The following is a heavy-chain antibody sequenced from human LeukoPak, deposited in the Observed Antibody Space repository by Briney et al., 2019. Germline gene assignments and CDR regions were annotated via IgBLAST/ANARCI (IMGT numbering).Heavy chain of an antibody. Sequence: ASVKVSCKASGYTFTGYYMHWVRQAPGQGLEWMGWISAYNGNTNYAQKLQGRVTMTTDTSTSTAYMELRSLRSDDTAVYYCARGENNYYDSSGYYLWGQGTLVTISS. V-gene: IGHV1-18*04. J-gene: IGHJ4*02. D-gene: IGHD3-22*01. CDR2: ISAYNGNT. CDR1: GYTFTGYY. CDR3: ARGENNYYDSSGYYL.